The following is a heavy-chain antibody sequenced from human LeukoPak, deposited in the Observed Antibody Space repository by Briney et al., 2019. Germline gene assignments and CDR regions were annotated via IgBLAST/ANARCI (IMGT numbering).Heavy chain of an antibody. CDR1: GGSISSGDYY. CDR2: IYYSGST. CDR3: AGTYTMTTGHYYGMDV. V-gene: IGHV4-30-4*01. Sequence: SETLSLTCTVSGGSISSGDYYWSWIRQPPGKGLEWIGYIYYSGSTYYNPSLKSRVTISVDTSKNQFSLKLSSVTAADTAVYYYAGTYTMTTGHYYGMDVWGQGTTVTVSS. D-gene: IGHD4-11*01. J-gene: IGHJ6*02.